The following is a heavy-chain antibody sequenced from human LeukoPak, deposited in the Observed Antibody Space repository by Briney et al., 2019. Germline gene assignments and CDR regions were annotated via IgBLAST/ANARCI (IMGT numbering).Heavy chain of an antibody. V-gene: IGHV4-39*01. J-gene: IGHJ4*02. CDR1: DGSISSSSYY. CDR2: IYFDGNT. Sequence: SETLSLTCTVSDGSISSSSYYRGWIRQPPGKGLEWIGTIYFDGNTFYNPSLKSRVTISVDMSKNQFSLNLRSVTAADTAIYYCAAENGNFWIGYHYFEDWGQGTLVSVSS. CDR3: AAENGNFWIGYHYFED. D-gene: IGHD3-3*01.